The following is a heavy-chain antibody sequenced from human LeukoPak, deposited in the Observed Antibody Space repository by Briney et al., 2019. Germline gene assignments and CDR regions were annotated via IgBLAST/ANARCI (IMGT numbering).Heavy chain of an antibody. V-gene: IGHV3-23*01. D-gene: IGHD3-9*01. CDR1: GFTFSSYA. Sequence: GGSLRLSCAASGFTFSSYAMSWVRQAPGKGLEWASAISGSGGSTYYADSVKGRFTISRDNSKNTLYLQMNSLRAEDTAVYYCAKVGFDWLSIERFDYWGQGTLVTVSS. CDR2: ISGSGGST. J-gene: IGHJ4*02. CDR3: AKVGFDWLSIERFDY.